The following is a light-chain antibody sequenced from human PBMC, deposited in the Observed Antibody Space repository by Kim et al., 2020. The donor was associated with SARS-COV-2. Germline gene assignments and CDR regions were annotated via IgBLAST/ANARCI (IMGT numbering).Light chain of an antibody. CDR2: QDS. V-gene: IGLV3-1*01. CDR3: QAWDSSTYV. Sequence: SYELTQPPSVSVSPGQTASITCSGDKLGDKYACWYQQKPGQSPVLVIYQDSKRPSGIPERFSGSNSGNKATLTISGTQAMDEADYYCQAWDSSTYVFGTG. J-gene: IGLJ1*01. CDR1: KLGDKY.